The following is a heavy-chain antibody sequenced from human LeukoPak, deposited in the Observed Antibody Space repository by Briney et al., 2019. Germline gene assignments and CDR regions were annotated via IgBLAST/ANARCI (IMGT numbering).Heavy chain of an antibody. CDR1: GFTFSSYG. J-gene: IGHJ3*02. V-gene: IGHV3-30*18. D-gene: IGHD2-2*01. CDR2: ISYDGSNK. CDR3: AKRVQRDAFDI. Sequence: GGSLRLSCAASGFTFSSYGMHWVRQAPGQGLEWVAVISYDGSNKYYADSVKGRFTISRDNSKNTLYLQMNSLRAEDTAVYYCAKRVQRDAFDIWGQGTMVTVSS.